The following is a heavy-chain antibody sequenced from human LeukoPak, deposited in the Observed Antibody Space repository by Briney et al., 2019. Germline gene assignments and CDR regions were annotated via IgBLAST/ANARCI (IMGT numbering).Heavy chain of an antibody. Sequence: SVKVSCKASGGTFGSYAISWVRQAPGQGLEWMGGIIPIFGTANYAQKFQGRVTITADESTSTAYMELSSLRSEDTAVYYCARDVYCGGDCYWPYGMDVWGQGTTVTVSS. CDR1: GGTFGSYA. D-gene: IGHD2-21*02. V-gene: IGHV1-69*13. CDR3: ARDVYCGGDCYWPYGMDV. J-gene: IGHJ6*02. CDR2: IIPIFGTA.